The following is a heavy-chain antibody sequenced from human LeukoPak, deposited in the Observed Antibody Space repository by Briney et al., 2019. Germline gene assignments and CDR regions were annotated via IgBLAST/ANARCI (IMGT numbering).Heavy chain of an antibody. D-gene: IGHD3-10*01. CDR2: IYPGDSDT. V-gene: IGHV5-51*01. J-gene: IGHJ4*02. CDR1: GSSFTSYW. Sequence: GESLQISCQGSGSSFTSYWIGWARPLPGKGLEWMGIIYPGDSDTRYSPSFQGQVTISADKSISTAYLQWSSLKASDTAMYYCARRITYYYGSGSYYFDYWGQGTLVTVSS. CDR3: ARRITYYYGSGSYYFDY.